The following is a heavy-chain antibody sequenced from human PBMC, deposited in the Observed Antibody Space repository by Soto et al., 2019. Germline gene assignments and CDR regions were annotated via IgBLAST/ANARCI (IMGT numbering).Heavy chain of an antibody. CDR1: GCTFSIYT. Sequence: EASVNVSCKASGCTFSIYTSSCVRQAPGQGLEWMGRIIPILGIANYAQKYQGRVTMTTDTSTSTAYMELRSLRSDDTAVYYCARHHCSGGSCYSHWGQGTLVTVSS. D-gene: IGHD2-15*01. J-gene: IGHJ4*02. CDR2: IIPILGIA. CDR3: ARHHCSGGSCYSH. V-gene: IGHV1-69*02.